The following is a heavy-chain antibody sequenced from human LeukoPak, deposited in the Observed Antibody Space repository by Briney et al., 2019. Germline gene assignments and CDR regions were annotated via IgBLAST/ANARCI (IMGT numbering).Heavy chain of an antibody. CDR1: GGSFSGYY. V-gene: IGHV4-34*01. CDR3: ARRRIVVVPAAIGYYYYYMDV. CDR2: INHSGST. J-gene: IGHJ6*03. D-gene: IGHD2-2*02. Sequence: SETLSLTCAVYGGSFSGYYWSWIRQPPGKGLEWIGEINHSGSTNYNPSLKSRVTISVDTSKIQFSLKLSSVTAADTAVYYCARRRIVVVPAAIGYYYYYMDVWGKGTTVTVSS.